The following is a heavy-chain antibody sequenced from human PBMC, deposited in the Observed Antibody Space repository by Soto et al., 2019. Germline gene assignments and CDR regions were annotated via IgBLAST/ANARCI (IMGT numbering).Heavy chain of an antibody. D-gene: IGHD3-10*01. V-gene: IGHV1-18*01. CDR3: ARGRYGAY. CDR1: GYDFTTYG. Sequence: QVHLVQSGAEVKKPGASVKVSCKGSGYDFTTYGITWVRQAPGQGLEWMAWISAHNGNTDYAQKLQGRLTVTRDTSTSTAYMELRSLRSDDTAMYYCARGRYGAYWGQGALVTVSS. CDR2: ISAHNGNT. J-gene: IGHJ4*02.